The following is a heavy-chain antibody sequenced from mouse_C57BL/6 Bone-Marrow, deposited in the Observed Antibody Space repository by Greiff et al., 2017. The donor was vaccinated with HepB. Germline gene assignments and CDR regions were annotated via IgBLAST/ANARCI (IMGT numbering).Heavy chain of an antibody. CDR3: ARGTTVVEWYFDV. V-gene: IGHV1-81*01. D-gene: IGHD1-1*01. Sequence: QVQLQQSGAELARPGASVKLSCKASGYTFTSYGISWVKQRTGQGLEWIGEIYPRSGNTYYNEKFKGKATLTADKSSSTAYMQLSSLTSEDSAVYYCARGTTVVEWYFDVWGTGTTVTVSS. CDR1: GYTFTSYG. CDR2: IYPRSGNT. J-gene: IGHJ1*03.